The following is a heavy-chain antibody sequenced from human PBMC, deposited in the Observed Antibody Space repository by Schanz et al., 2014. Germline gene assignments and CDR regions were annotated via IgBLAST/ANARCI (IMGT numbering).Heavy chain of an antibody. V-gene: IGHV3-23*04. CDR3: AKQIHYDILTVTRN. Sequence: EVQLVESGGGFVQPGGSLGLSCVVSGFTVSSDHMSWVRQAPGKGLEWVSSISHSGGSKYYADSVKGRFTISRDNSKNTLYLQMNSLRAEDTAVYYCAKQIHYDILTVTRNWGQGTLVTVSS. CDR1: GFTVSSDH. J-gene: IGHJ4*02. D-gene: IGHD3-9*01. CDR2: ISHSGGSK.